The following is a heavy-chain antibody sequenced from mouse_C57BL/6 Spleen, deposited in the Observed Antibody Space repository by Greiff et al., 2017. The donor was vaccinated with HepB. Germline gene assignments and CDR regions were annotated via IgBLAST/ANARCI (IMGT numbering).Heavy chain of an antibody. Sequence: QVQLQQPGAELVRPGSSVKLSCKASGYTFTSYWMHWVKQRPIQGLEWIGNIDPSDSETHYNQKFKDKATLTVDKSYSTAYMQLSSLTSEDSAVYYCARTDHYDYSWFAYWGQGTLVTVSA. CDR3: ARTDHYDYSWFAY. J-gene: IGHJ3*01. D-gene: IGHD2-4*01. V-gene: IGHV1-52*01. CDR2: IDPSDSET. CDR1: GYTFTSYW.